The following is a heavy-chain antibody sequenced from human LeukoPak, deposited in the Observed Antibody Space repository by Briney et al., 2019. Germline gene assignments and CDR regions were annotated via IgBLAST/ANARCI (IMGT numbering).Heavy chain of an antibody. V-gene: IGHV4-59*01. J-gene: IGHJ3*02. CDR3: ARDHYYDSSGYYRPFDI. Sequence: SETLSLTCTVSGGSISVYYWSWIRQPPGKGLEWIGNIYYSGSTNYNPSLKSRVTISVDTSKNQFSLKLSSVTAADTPVYYCARDHYYDSSGYYRPFDIWGQGTMVTVSS. D-gene: IGHD3-22*01. CDR2: IYYSGST. CDR1: GGSISVYY.